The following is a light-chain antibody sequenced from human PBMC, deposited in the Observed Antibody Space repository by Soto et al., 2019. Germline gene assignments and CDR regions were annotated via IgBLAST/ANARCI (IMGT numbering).Light chain of an antibody. CDR3: QHYGSSPQT. CDR1: QGIRND. CDR2: ASS. V-gene: IGKV1-17*01. J-gene: IGKJ1*01. Sequence: IQMTQSPSSLSASVGDRVTIPCRASQGIRNDLGWYQQKPGKAPELLIYASSSMATGIPGRFIGSGSRTDFTLTISRLEPEDFAVYYCQHYGSSPQTFCQGTKVDIK.